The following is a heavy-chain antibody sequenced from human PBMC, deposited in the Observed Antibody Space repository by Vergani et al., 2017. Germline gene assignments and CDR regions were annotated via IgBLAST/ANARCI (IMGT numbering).Heavy chain of an antibody. V-gene: IGHV3-21*01. CDR1: GFTFSSYS. CDR2: ISSSSSYI. CDR3: ARELHSSASEGFDY. J-gene: IGHJ4*02. D-gene: IGHD6-6*01. Sequence: VQLVESGGGLVKPGGSLRLSCAASGFTFSSYSMNWVRQATGKGLEWVSSISSSSSYIYYADSVKGRFTISRDNAKNSLYLQMNSLRAEDTAVYYCARELHSSASEGFDYWGQGTLVTVSS.